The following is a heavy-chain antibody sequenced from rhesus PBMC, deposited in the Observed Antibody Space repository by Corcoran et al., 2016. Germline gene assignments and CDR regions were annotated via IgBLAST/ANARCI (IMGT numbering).Heavy chain of an antibody. J-gene: IGHJ4*01. Sequence: QVQLQESGPGLVKPSETLSPPCAVSGGSISGYYSWSWLRQPPGKGLESIGSISGSGGSNYLNPSLKSRVTLSVDTSKNQFSLKLSSVTAADTAVYYCASDPPGYSGYTPFDYWGQGVLVTVSS. CDR3: ASDPPGYSGYTPFDY. V-gene: IGHV4S14*01. CDR2: ISGSGGSN. CDR1: GGSISGYYS. D-gene: IGHD5-42*01.